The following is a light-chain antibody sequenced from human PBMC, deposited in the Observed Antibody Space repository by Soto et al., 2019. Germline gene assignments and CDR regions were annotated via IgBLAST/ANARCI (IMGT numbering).Light chain of an antibody. CDR2: AAS. V-gene: IGKV1-39*01. CDR3: QQSYSTPWT. CDR1: QSISSY. J-gene: IGKJ1*01. Sequence: DIQMTQSPSSLSASVRDRVTITCRASQSISSYLNWYKQKPGKAPKLLIYAASSLQSGVPSRFSGSGSETDFTLTISSLQPEDFATYYCQQSYSTPWTFGQGTKGDIK.